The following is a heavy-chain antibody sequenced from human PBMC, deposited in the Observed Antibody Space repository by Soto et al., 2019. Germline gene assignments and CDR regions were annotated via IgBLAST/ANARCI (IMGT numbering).Heavy chain of an antibody. J-gene: IGHJ6*02. Sequence: SETLSLTCTVSGGSISSYYWSWIRQPPGKGLEWIGYIYYSVSTNYNPSLKSRVTISVDTSKNQFSLKLSSVTAADTAVYYCASGLLWVGELLPQGYYNGMDVWRQGPTVTVS. CDR3: ASGLLWVGELLPQGYYNGMDV. D-gene: IGHD3-10*01. CDR1: GGSISSYY. CDR2: IYYSVST. V-gene: IGHV4-59*01.